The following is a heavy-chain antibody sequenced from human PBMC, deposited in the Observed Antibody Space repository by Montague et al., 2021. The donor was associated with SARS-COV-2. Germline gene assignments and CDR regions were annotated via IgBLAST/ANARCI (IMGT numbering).Heavy chain of an antibody. Sequence: SLSLSLSASGFPFRSYEMNWVRQAPGKGLEWVSYISSSGSTIYYADSVKGRFTISRDNAKNSLYLQMNSLRAEDTAVYYCARLGVDIVTTAIDYWGQGTLVTVSS. J-gene: IGHJ4*02. D-gene: IGHD5-12*01. V-gene: IGHV3-48*03. CDR1: GFPFRSYE. CDR3: ARLGVDIVTTAIDY. CDR2: ISSSGSTI.